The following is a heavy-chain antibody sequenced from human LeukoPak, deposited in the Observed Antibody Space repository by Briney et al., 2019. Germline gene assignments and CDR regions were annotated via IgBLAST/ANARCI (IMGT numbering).Heavy chain of an antibody. Sequence: ASVKVSCKTSSYTFVTYGISWARQAPGQGLEWMACNSAYNGNTNYAQKRQGRVTMTTDTSTSTAYMELRGLRSDDTAVYYCARGSSGSEFDYWGQGTLVTVSS. CDR3: ARGSSGSEFDY. J-gene: IGHJ4*02. V-gene: IGHV1-18*01. CDR1: SYTFVTYG. CDR2: NSAYNGNT. D-gene: IGHD3-22*01.